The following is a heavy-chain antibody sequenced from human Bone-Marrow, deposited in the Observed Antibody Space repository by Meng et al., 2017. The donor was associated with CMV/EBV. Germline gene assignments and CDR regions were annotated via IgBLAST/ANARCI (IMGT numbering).Heavy chain of an antibody. CDR2: INHSGST. CDR3: ASIYDFVGALAY. V-gene: IGHV4-34*01. D-gene: IGHD3-3*01. Sequence: SETLSLTCAVYGGSFSGYYWSWIRQPPGKGLEWIGEINHSGSTNYNPSLKSRVTISVDTSKNQFSLKLSSVTAADTAVYYCASIYDFVGALAYWGQGTLVTVSS. CDR1: GGSFSGYY. J-gene: IGHJ4*02.